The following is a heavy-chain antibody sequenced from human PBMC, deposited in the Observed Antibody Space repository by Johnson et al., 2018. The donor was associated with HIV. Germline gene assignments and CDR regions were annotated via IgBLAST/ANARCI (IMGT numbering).Heavy chain of an antibody. J-gene: IGHJ3*02. Sequence: VQLVESGGGVVQPGRSLRLSCAASGFTFSSYAMHWIRQAPGKGLECLSYISSSGYSTYYTDSVKGRFTISRDNAKKSLFLQMDSLRAEDTAVYFCARPPAYLYKAAFSIWGQGTMVTVSS. CDR2: ISSSGYST. V-gene: IGHV3-48*04. CDR3: ARPPAYLYKAAFSI. CDR1: GFTFSSYA. D-gene: IGHD3-16*02.